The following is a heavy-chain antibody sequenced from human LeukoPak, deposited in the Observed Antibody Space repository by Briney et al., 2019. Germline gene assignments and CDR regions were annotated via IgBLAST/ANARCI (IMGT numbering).Heavy chain of an antibody. V-gene: IGHV3-7*03. Sequence: GGSLRLSCVASGFTFGRYWMSWVRQAPGKGLEWVANIKLDGGEKNYVDSVKGRFTISRDNTKNSLYLQMNSLRVEDTAVLYCARDQYDTWSRRGNFDSWGQGTLVIVSS. J-gene: IGHJ4*02. D-gene: IGHD3-3*01. CDR1: GFTFGRYW. CDR2: IKLDGGEK. CDR3: ARDQYDTWSRRGNFDS.